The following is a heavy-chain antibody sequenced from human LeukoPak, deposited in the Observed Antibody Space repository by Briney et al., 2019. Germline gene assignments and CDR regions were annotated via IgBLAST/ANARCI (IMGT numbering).Heavy chain of an antibody. V-gene: IGHV4-59*01. CDR2: IYYSGST. J-gene: IGHJ6*02. CDR3: ARGGVSHWIDYYYGMDV. CDR1: GASISSYY. Sequence: SETLSLTCTVSGASISSYYWSWIRQPPGKGLEWIGYIYYSGSTNYNPSLKSRVTISIDTSKNQFSLNLSSVTAADTAVYYCARGGVSHWIDYYYGMDVWGQGTTVTVSS. D-gene: IGHD6-13*01.